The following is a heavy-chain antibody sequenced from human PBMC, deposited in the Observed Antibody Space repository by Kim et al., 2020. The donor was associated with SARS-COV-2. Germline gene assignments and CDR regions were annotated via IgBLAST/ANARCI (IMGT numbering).Heavy chain of an antibody. V-gene: IGHV3-74*01. CDR3: ASGNYHGVDV. Sequence: SAIYAYTVMGRFTISRDNAKIKLYLQMNRLRAEDTALYYCASGNYHGVDVWGQGTTVTVSS. CDR2: SA. D-gene: IGHD1-1*01. J-gene: IGHJ6*02.